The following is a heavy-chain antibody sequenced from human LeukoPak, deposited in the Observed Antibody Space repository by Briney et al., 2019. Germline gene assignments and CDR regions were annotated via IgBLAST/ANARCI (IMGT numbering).Heavy chain of an antibody. CDR1: GFTISSNY. Sequence: GGSLRLSCAGSGFTISSNYMSWVRLAPGKDLEWVSVIYSGGSTYYAASVKGRFTISRDTSKNTVYLQMNSLRAEDTAVYYCARTTNLGYWYFDLWGRGTLVTVSS. V-gene: IGHV3-53*01. CDR3: ARTTNLGYWYFDL. CDR2: IYSGGST. D-gene: IGHD4-11*01. J-gene: IGHJ2*01.